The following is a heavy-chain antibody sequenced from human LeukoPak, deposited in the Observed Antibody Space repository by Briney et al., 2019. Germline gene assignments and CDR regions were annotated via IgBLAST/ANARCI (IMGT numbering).Heavy chain of an antibody. CDR1: GYSISSGYY. J-gene: IGHJ5*02. D-gene: IGHD2/OR15-2a*01. Sequence: SETLSLTCTVSGYSISSGYYWGWIRQPPGKGLEWIGSIYHSGSTYYNPSLKSRVTISVDTSKNQFSLKLSSVTAADTAVYYCARDSMSGGGFDPWGQGTLVTVSS. CDR3: ARDSMSGGGFDP. CDR2: IYHSGST. V-gene: IGHV4-38-2*02.